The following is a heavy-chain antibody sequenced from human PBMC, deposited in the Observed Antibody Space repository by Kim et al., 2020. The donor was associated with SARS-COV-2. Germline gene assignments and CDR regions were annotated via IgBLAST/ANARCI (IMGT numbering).Heavy chain of an antibody. CDR1: GYTFTSYD. V-gene: IGHV1-8*01. D-gene: IGHD6-19*01. CDR3: ARGRIAVAGTENRPNYYYYGMDV. CDR2: MNPNSGNT. J-gene: IGHJ6*02. Sequence: ASVKVSCKASGYTFTSYDINWVRQATGQGLEWMGWMNPNSGNTGYAQKFQGRVTMTRNTSISTAYMELSSLRSEDTAVYYCARGRIAVAGTENRPNYYYYGMDVWGQGTTVTVSS.